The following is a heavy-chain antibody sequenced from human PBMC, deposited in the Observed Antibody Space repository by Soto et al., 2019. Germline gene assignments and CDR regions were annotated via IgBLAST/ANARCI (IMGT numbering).Heavy chain of an antibody. Sequence: SVKVSCKGAGGTFSGYGSSWVRQAPGQGLEWMGGVIPILASTYYAQDFQGRITITADESTSTVYMELRRLRSDDTAVYYCARRAGIFGVVAFDYWGQGTLVTVSS. CDR1: GGTFSGYG. CDR3: ARRAGIFGVVAFDY. D-gene: IGHD3-3*01. J-gene: IGHJ4*02. CDR2: VIPILAST. V-gene: IGHV1-69*01.